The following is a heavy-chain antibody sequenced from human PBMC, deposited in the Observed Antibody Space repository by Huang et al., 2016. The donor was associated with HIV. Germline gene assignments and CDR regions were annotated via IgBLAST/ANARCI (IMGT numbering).Heavy chain of an antibody. Sequence: EVQLVQSGAVVKKPGESLKISCKGSGYTFNGYWIGWVRQMPGKGPEWMGIMYPGGSDTTNRPSFQGQGTIAADKSISTAYLQWSGLKASDTAMYYCARQGVGDFVVEPTGLGAFDIWGQGTMVTVSS. V-gene: IGHV5-51*01. CDR1: GYTFNGYW. D-gene: IGHD2-2*01. CDR3: ARQGVGDFVVEPTGLGAFDI. CDR2: MYPGGSDT. J-gene: IGHJ3*02.